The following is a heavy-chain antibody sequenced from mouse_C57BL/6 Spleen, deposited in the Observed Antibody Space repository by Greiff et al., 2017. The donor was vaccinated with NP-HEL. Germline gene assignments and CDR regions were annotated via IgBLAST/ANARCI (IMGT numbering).Heavy chain of an antibody. Sequence: QVQLQQSGPELVKPGASVKISCKASGYAFSSSWMNWVKQRPGKGLEWIGRIYPGDGDTNYNGKFKGKATLTADKSSSTAYMQLSSLTSEDSAVYFCAKARDHSSGYDFDYWGQGTTLTVSS. D-gene: IGHD3-2*02. CDR2: IYPGDGDT. CDR3: AKARDHSSGYDFDY. J-gene: IGHJ2*01. CDR1: GYAFSSSW. V-gene: IGHV1-82*01.